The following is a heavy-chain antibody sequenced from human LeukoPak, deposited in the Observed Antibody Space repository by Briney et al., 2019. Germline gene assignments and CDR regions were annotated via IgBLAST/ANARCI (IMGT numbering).Heavy chain of an antibody. D-gene: IGHD2-2*01. CDR2: ISSSSSYI. Sequence: GGSLRLSCAASGFTFSTYSMNWVRQAPGKGLEWVSSISSSSSYIYYADSVKGRFTISRDNAKNSLYLQMNSLRDEDTAVYYCARWTATSSTSCYAVDYWGQGTLVTVSS. CDR1: GFTFSTYS. J-gene: IGHJ4*02. V-gene: IGHV3-21*01. CDR3: ARWTATSSTSCYAVDY.